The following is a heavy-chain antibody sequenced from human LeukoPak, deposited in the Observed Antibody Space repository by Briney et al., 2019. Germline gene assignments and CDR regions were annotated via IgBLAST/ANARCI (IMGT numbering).Heavy chain of an antibody. J-gene: IGHJ4*02. CDR3: ARGRGSLTY. CDR1: LSFLTAYY. D-gene: IGHD3-10*01. CDR2: FYDTRSP. V-gene: IGHV4-59*01. Sequence: PSENLFPTFTVSLSFLTAYYWRRGRPPPGKGLEWIDYFYDTRSPKYNPSLERRVTMSVDMSRNQFSLNLTSVNAADTAVYYCARGRGSLTYWGQGTLATVSS.